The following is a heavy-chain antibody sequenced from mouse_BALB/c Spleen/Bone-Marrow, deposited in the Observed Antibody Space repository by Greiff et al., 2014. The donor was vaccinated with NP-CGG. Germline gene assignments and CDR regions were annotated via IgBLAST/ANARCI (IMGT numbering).Heavy chain of an antibody. CDR1: GYTFNSHW. J-gene: IGHJ3*01. Sequence: LQQSGSELARPGASVRLSCKASGYTFNSHWMHWVKQRPGQGLEWIGNIYPGSGSTNYDEKFKSKATLTVDTSSSTAYMQLSSLTSEDSAVYYCTREDYGNYVFPYWGQGTLVTVSA. CDR3: TREDYGNYVFPY. V-gene: IGHV1S22*01. CDR2: IYPGSGST. D-gene: IGHD2-1*01.